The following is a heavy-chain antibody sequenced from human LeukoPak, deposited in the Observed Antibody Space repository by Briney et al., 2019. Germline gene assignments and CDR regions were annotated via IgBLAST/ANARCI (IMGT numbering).Heavy chain of an antibody. D-gene: IGHD5-18*01. CDR1: GFTLSSYA. J-gene: IGHJ3*02. CDR3: VTEGFIYGYHGLDT. V-gene: IGHV3-23*01. Sequence: GGSLRLSCEASGFTLSSYAMNWVRQTPGKGLEWVSSISGSGGTTSYADSVRGRFTISRDNSKNTLYLQMNSLKSDDTAVYCCVTEGFIYGYHGLDTWGQGTIVTVSS. CDR2: ISGSGGTT.